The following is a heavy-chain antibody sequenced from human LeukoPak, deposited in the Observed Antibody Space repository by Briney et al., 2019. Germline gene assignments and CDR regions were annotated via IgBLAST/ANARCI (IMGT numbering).Heavy chain of an antibody. CDR2: ISGSGGST. CDR3: ASHVSYCSGGSCYSSGYYFDC. J-gene: IGHJ4*02. D-gene: IGHD2-15*01. V-gene: IGHV3-23*01. Sequence: GGSLRLSCAPSGFTFSSYAMLGVRQAPGKGVEGVSAISGSGGSTYYADSVKGRFNISRDNFKNTMYLKMNSLRAEDTAVYYCASHVSYCSGGSCYSSGYYFDCWGKGTLVTVSS. CDR1: GFTFSSYA.